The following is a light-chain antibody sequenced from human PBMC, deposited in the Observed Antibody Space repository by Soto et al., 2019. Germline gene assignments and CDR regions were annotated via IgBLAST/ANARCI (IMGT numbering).Light chain of an antibody. Sequence: EIVMTQSPGTLSVSPGERATLSCRASQRFSSNLAWYQQKPGQAPRLLIYGPSTRATGIPARFSGSGSGTEFTLTVSSLQSEDFAVYYCQPYNNWPRTFGQGTKVEIK. V-gene: IGKV3-15*01. J-gene: IGKJ1*01. CDR1: QRFSSN. CDR2: GPS. CDR3: QPYNNWPRT.